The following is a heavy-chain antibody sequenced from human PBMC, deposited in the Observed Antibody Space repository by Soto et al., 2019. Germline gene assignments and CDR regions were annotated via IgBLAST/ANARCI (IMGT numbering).Heavy chain of an antibody. CDR2: IRNKANSYAT. CDR1: GLTFSGSS. CDR3: ISHSPEDMIRT. J-gene: IGHJ4*02. V-gene: IGHV3-73*01. Sequence: GGSLRLSCAASGLTFSGSSVHWVRQASGKGLEWVGRIRNKANSYATAYAASVRGRFTISRDDSKNTAFLQMNSLNTEDTAVYYCISHSPEDMIRTWGQGTLVTV. D-gene: IGHD2-15*01.